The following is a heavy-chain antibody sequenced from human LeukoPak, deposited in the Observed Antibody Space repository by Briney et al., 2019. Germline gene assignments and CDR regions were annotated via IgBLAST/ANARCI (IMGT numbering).Heavy chain of an antibody. CDR3: ARDRWGGISWFPEFYYCMDV. D-gene: IGHD6-13*01. Sequence: ASVKVSCKASGYTFSSSGSGWVRQAPGQGLEWMGWISAYTSNTNYAQKLQGRVTRNTDTSTSTAYMELRSLRSDVTVVYYCARDRWGGISWFPEFYYCMDVWGQGTTVTVSS. CDR1: GYTFSSSG. CDR2: ISAYTSNT. J-gene: IGHJ6*02. V-gene: IGHV1-18*01.